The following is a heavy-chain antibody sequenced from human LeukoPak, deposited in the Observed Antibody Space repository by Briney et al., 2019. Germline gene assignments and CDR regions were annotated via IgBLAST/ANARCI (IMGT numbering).Heavy chain of an antibody. Sequence: GGSLRLSCAASGFTFSSYAMSWVRQAPGKGLEWVSIISGGGGSTHYADSVKGRFTISRDNSKNTLYMQMNSLRAEDTAVYYCAASVTRDYYYYYGMDVWGQGTTVTVSS. D-gene: IGHD4-17*01. V-gene: IGHV3-23*01. CDR1: GFTFSSYA. J-gene: IGHJ6*02. CDR2: ISGGGGST. CDR3: AASVTRDYYYYYGMDV.